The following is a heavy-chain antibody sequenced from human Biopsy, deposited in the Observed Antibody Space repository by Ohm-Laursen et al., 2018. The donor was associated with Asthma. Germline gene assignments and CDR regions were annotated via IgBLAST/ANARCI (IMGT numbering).Heavy chain of an antibody. D-gene: IGHD3-22*01. CDR3: ARGDSSNWSHYYFDY. J-gene: IGHJ4*02. CDR1: GFAVSRDH. V-gene: IGHV3-53*01. CDR2: IYSGGTS. Sequence: LSLTCAASGFAVSRDHMFWVRQAPGKGLEWVSVIYSGGTSHAADSVRGRFTISRDYSKNTLYLQMHSLRAEDTAVYYCARGDSSNWSHYYFDYWGQGTLVTVSS.